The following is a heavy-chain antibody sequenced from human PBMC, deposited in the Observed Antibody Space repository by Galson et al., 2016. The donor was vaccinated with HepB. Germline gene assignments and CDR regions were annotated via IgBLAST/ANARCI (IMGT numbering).Heavy chain of an antibody. CDR2: LIPMLGTR. V-gene: IGHV1-69*10. CDR1: GGTLSSYA. CDR3: GRGGIYDSSGYYDH. D-gene: IGHD3-22*01. J-gene: IGHJ4*02. Sequence: SVKVSCKASGGTLSSYAVNWVRQAPGQGLEWMGGLIPMLGTRNFAQKFQGRVTLTADTSTNTVSMELSSLRSEDTATYYCGRGGIYDSSGYYDHWGQGTLVTVSS.